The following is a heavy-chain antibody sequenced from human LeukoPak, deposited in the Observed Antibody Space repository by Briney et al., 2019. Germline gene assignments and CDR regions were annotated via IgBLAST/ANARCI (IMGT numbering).Heavy chain of an antibody. CDR2: IIPIFGTA. J-gene: IGHJ4*02. CDR1: GGTFSSYA. D-gene: IGHD2-15*01. CDR3: ASPNPRGLPQDQLAAVDY. V-gene: IGHV1-69*05. Sequence: ASVNVSCTASGGTFSSYAISWVRQAPGQGLEWMGGIIPIFGTANYAQKFQGRVTITTDESTSTAYMELSSLRSEDTAVYYCASPNPRGLPQDQLAAVDYWGQGTLVTVSS.